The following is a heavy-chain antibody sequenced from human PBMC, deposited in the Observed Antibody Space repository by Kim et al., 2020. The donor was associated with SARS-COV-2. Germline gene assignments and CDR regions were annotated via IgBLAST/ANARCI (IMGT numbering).Heavy chain of an antibody. J-gene: IGHJ4*02. CDR1: GYIFTNYV. Sequence: ASVKVSCKASGYIFTNYVLHWVRQAPGQRLEWMGWMNAGNGNTRFSEKFQGRVSITRDTSATIAYMELTNLRSEDTAVYYCARGPFGESIDYWGQGTLLTVSS. CDR3: ARGPFGESIDY. CDR2: MNAGNGNT. V-gene: IGHV1-3*01. D-gene: IGHD3-10*01.